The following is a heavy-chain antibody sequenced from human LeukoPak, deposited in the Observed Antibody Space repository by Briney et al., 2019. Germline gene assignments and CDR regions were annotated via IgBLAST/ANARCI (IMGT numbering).Heavy chain of an antibody. Sequence: GGSLRLSCAASGFTFSDYAVHWVRQAPGKGLEFVSSISSNGGSTYYGNSVKGRFTISRDNSKNTLYLQMNSLRAEDTAVYYCAKDGYGYWGQGTLVTVSS. CDR2: ISSNGGST. D-gene: IGHD1-1*01. V-gene: IGHV3-64*01. CDR3: AKDGYGY. CDR1: GFTFSDYA. J-gene: IGHJ4*02.